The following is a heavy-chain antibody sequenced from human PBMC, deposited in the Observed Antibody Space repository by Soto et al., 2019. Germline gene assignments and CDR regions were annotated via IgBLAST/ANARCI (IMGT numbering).Heavy chain of an antibody. CDR1: GFTFSDYY. Sequence: VGSLRLSCAASGFTFSDYYMSWIRQTPGKGLEWLSYITESGHAAEYADSVRGRFTISRDNNKNSLYLQMNSLRVDDTGVYYCARAIRGYGAYGGYLGQGTLVTVSS. V-gene: IGHV3-11*04. D-gene: IGHD5-12*01. CDR2: ITESGHAA. CDR3: ARAIRGYGAYGGY. J-gene: IGHJ4*02.